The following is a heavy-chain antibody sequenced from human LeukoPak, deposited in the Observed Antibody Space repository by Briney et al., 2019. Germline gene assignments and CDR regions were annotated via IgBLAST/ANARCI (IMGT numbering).Heavy chain of an antibody. CDR3: ARDRDSGYDPYYYYGMDV. Sequence: GGSLRLSCAASGFTFSSYSMNWVRQAPGKGLEWVSYVSSSSSTIYYADSVKGRFTISRDNAKNSLYLQMNSLRAEDTAVYYCARDRDSGYDPYYYYGMDVWGQGTTVTVSS. V-gene: IGHV3-48*01. D-gene: IGHD5-12*01. J-gene: IGHJ6*02. CDR2: VSSSSSTI. CDR1: GFTFSSYS.